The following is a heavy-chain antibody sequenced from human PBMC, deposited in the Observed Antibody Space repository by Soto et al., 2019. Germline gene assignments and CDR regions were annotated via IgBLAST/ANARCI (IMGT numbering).Heavy chain of an antibody. CDR2: VSGPGGST. D-gene: IGHD5-12*01. V-gene: IGHV3-23*01. CDR3: AKSIRGVGYKNAFDI. Sequence: WSRRLSCAASVVTLSDYVLCWVRQAPGKGLAWVSAVSGPGGSTYYADSVKGRFTISRDNSKNTVFLHMNSLRVEDTALFHCAKSIRGVGYKNAFDIWGRGTMVTVSS. J-gene: IGHJ3*02. CDR1: VVTLSDYV.